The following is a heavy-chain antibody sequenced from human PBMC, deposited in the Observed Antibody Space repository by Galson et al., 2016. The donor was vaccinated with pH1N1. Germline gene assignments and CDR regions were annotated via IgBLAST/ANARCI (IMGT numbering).Heavy chain of an antibody. Sequence: SVKVSCKASGGTFSDSPISWVRQAPGQGLEWMGGIIPLFGTTNYAQKFRGRVTITADESTSTAYMELSSLRYEDTAVYYCARDLGVVPAATSWLDPWGQGTLVSVVS. CDR2: IIPLFGTT. CDR1: GGTFSDSP. CDR3: ARDLGVVPAATSWLDP. D-gene: IGHD2-2*01. V-gene: IGHV1-69*13. J-gene: IGHJ5*02.